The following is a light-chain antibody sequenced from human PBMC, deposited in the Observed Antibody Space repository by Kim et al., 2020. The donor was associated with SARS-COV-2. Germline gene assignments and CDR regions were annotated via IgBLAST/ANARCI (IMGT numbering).Light chain of an antibody. V-gene: IGLV2-14*03. Sequence: GQSITISCPGTSSDVGGYNYVSWYQQHPGKAPKLMIHDVSQRPSGVSDRFSGSKSGITASLSISGLQAEDEADYYCSSYTSDNSYVFGTGTKVTVL. CDR1: SSDVGGYNY. CDR3: SSYTSDNSYV. J-gene: IGLJ1*01. CDR2: DVS.